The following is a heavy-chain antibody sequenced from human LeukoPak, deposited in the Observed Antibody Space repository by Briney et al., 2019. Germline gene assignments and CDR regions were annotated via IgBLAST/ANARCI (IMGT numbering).Heavy chain of an antibody. Sequence: SAPTLVNPTQTLTLTCTFFVYSLRTSGRCVSWIHQPPGKALEWLARIDWDDGKSYSTSLKTRLPISKATSKTQVVLTMAHMDPVDPATYYCARIRYTSGWYYGMDVWGQGTTVTVSS. CDR1: VYSLRTSGRC. CDR2: IDWDDGK. V-gene: IGHV2-70*11. CDR3: ARIRYTSGWYYGMDV. D-gene: IGHD6-19*01. J-gene: IGHJ6*02.